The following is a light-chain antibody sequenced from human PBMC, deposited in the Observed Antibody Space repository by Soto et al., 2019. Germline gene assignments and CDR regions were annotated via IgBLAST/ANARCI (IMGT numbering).Light chain of an antibody. V-gene: IGKV3D-15*02. CDR1: QSVSSN. Sequence: EIVMSQSPATLSVSPGERATLSCRASQSVSSNLAWYQQKRGQAPRLLIYDASNRATGIPARFSGSGSGTDFTLTISSLEPEDFAVYYCQQYGSSPGTFGQGTLLEI. CDR3: QQYGSSPGT. CDR2: DAS. J-gene: IGKJ5*01.